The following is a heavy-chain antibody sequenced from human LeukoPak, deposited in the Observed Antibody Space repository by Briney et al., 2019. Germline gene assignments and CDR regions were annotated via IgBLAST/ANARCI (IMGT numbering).Heavy chain of an antibody. CDR3: ARDVSDENGSSSRIHLDS. D-gene: IGHD6-6*01. V-gene: IGHV3-7*01. CDR1: GFTFSNNW. J-gene: IGHJ4*02. CDR2: IKQDGSEK. Sequence: GSLRLSCAASGFTFSNNWMTWVRPAPGKGLEWVANIKQDGSEKYYVDSVKGRFTISRDNAKNSLFLQMNSLRAEDSAVYYCARDVSDENGSSSRIHLDSWGQGTLVSVSS.